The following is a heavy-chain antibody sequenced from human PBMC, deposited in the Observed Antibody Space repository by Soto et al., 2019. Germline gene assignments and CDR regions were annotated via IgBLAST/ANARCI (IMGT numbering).Heavy chain of an antibody. CDR2: IYYSGST. Sequence: PSETLSLTCTVSGGSISSGDYYWSWIRQPPGKGLEWIGYIYYSGSTYYNPSLKSRVTISVDTSKNQFSLKLSSVTAADTAVYYCARTYYYDSSGYGFDPWGQGTLVTVPS. V-gene: IGHV4-30-4*01. J-gene: IGHJ5*02. CDR1: GGSISSGDYY. D-gene: IGHD3-22*01. CDR3: ARTYYYDSSGYGFDP.